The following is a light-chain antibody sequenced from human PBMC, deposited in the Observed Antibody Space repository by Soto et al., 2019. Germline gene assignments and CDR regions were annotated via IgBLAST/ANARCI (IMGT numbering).Light chain of an antibody. CDR3: AAWGDSLNTWV. CDR1: SSNIGSNA. Sequence: QSVLTQPPSASGTPGQRVTISCSGSSSNIGSNAVSWYQHFPGTAPKVLIYSDDQRPSGVPDRFSGSKYGTSASLAISGLRAEDEGDYFCAAWGDSLNTWVFGGGTKVTVL. J-gene: IGLJ3*02. CDR2: SDD. V-gene: IGLV1-44*01.